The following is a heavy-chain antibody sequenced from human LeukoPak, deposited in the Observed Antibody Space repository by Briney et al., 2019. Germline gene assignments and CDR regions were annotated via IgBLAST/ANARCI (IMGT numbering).Heavy chain of an antibody. CDR2: INHSGST. D-gene: IGHD6-13*01. CDR1: GGSFSGYY. Sequence: SETLSLTCAVYGGSFSGYYWSWIRQPPGKGLEWIGEINHSGSTNYNPSLKSRVTISVDTSKNQFSLKLTSVTAADTAVYYCARIAAAGSPWFDPWGQGTLVTVSS. J-gene: IGHJ5*02. CDR3: ARIAAAGSPWFDP. V-gene: IGHV4-34*01.